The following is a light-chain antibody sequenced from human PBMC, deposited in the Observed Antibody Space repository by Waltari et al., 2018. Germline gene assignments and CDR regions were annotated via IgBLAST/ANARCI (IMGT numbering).Light chain of an antibody. CDR2: DAS. CDR3: QQSYNTPWT. V-gene: IGKV3D-20*02. CDR1: QSGSGSY. J-gene: IGKJ1*01. Sequence: EIVLTQSPDTLSLSPGERATLSCRASQSGSGSYLAWSQQKPGQAPRLLIADASSRATDIPDRFSGSGSGTDFTLTISSLQPEDFATYYCQQSYNTPWTFGQGTKVEI.